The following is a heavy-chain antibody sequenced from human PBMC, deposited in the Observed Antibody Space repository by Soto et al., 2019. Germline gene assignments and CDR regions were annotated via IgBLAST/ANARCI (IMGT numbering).Heavy chain of an antibody. CDR2: ISYDGSNK. V-gene: IGHV3-30-3*01. Sequence: HVQLVESGGGVVQPGRSLRLSCAASGFTFSTYPMHWVRQAPGKGLEWVAVISYDGSNKYYADSVKGRFTVSRDNSKNTLFLQMNSLRADDTALYYCARVFGVTYGGGLDSWGQGTLVTVSS. J-gene: IGHJ4*02. CDR1: GFTFSTYP. CDR3: ARVFGVTYGGGLDS. D-gene: IGHD3-3*01.